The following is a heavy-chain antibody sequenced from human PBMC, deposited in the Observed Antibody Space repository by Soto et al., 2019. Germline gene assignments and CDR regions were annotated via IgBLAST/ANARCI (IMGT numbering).Heavy chain of an antibody. V-gene: IGHV3-23*01. Sequence: GGSLRLSCAASGFTFRNYGMNWVRQASGKGLEWVSGIRGGGDTTYYANSVKGRFTISRVNSKNTMYLQMNSLRAEDTAIYYCAKDPRGFANNYGGPNWFHPWGQGTLVTVSS. CDR1: GFTFRNYG. D-gene: IGHD4-17*01. CDR2: IRGGGDTT. CDR3: AKDPRGFANNYGGPNWFHP. J-gene: IGHJ5*02.